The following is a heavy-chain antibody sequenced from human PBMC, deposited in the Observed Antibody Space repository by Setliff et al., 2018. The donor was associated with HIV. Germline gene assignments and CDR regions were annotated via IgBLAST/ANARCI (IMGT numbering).Heavy chain of an antibody. CDR3: AKTYYYDSSGYYYFDS. J-gene: IGHJ4*02. D-gene: IGHD3-22*01. CDR1: AFIFSRYG. CDR2: ISGSRTY. V-gene: IGHV3-21*04. Sequence: GGSLRLSCVASAFIFSRYGMNWVRQAPGKGLEWVSSISGSRTYYADSVKGRFTISRDNAKNSLYLQMNSLRAEDTAVYYCAKTYYYDSSGYYYFDSWGQGTLVTVSS.